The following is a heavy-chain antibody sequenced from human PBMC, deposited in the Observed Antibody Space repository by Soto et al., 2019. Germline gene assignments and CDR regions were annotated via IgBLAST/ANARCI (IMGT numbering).Heavy chain of an antibody. CDR1: GGSVNSGGYS. CDR2: IYHSGST. Sequence: TLSLTCTVPGGSVNSGGYSWSWIRQPPGKGLEWIGYIYHSGSTYYNPSLKSRVTISVDRSKNQFSLKLSSVTAADTAVYYCARCWDLYYFDYWAQGTLVTVSS. D-gene: IGHD1-26*01. V-gene: IGHV4-30-2*01. J-gene: IGHJ4*02. CDR3: ARCWDLYYFDY.